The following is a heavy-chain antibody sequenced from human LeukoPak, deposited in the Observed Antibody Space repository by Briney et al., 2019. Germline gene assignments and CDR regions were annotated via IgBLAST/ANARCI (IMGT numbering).Heavy chain of an antibody. Sequence: GGSLRLSCAASEFTFSTYSMNWVRQAPGKGLEWVSSISTSSSYIFYADSLKGRFTISRDNAKNSLYLQMDSLRAEDTAVYYCARAGVPGLFDYWAREPWSPSPQ. CDR2: ISTSSSYI. J-gene: IGHJ4*02. CDR1: EFTFSTYS. D-gene: IGHD3-10*01. CDR3: ARAGVPGLFDY. V-gene: IGHV3-21*01.